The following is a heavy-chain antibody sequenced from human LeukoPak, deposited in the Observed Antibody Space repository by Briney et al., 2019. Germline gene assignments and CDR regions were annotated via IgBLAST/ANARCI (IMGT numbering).Heavy chain of an antibody. Sequence: PGGSLRLSCTASGFTFEDYGMIWLRQAPGKGREWGSGINWSGRSTVYADSVKGQFTISRDNDKNSLYLQMHSLRAEDTAFYYCARALYSNSWYYFESWGQGILVTVSS. J-gene: IGHJ4*02. CDR1: GFTFEDYG. D-gene: IGHD6-13*01. CDR3: ARALYSNSWYYFES. V-gene: IGHV3-20*04. CDR2: INWSGRST.